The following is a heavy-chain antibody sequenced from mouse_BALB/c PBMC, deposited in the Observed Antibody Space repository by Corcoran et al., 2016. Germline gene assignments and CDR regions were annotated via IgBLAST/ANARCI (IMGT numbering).Heavy chain of an antibody. Sequence: EVLLQQSGPELVKPGASVKITCKASGYTFTDYNMDWVTQSHGKSLEWIGDINPRSRGTIYNQTFEGRATLTVDKSSSTAYMELRSLTSEDTAVYYWARWGITTFDYWGQGTTVTVSS. J-gene: IGHJ2*01. V-gene: IGHV1-18*01. CDR3: ARWGITTFDY. D-gene: IGHD1-1*01. CDR1: GYTFTDYN. CDR2: INPRSRGT.